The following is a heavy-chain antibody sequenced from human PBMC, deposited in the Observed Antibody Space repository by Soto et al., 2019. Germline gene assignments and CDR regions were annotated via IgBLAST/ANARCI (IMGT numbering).Heavy chain of an antibody. CDR1: GGTFSSYA. V-gene: IGHV1-69*13. D-gene: IGHD3-22*01. CDR3: ARDRANYYDTSGYLHY. Sequence: SVKVSCKASGGTFSSYAISWVRQAPGQGLEWMGGIIPIFGTANYAQKFQGRVTITADESTSTAYMELSSLRSEDTAVYYCARDRANYYDTSGYLHYWGQAXLVTVYS. CDR2: IIPIFGTA. J-gene: IGHJ4*02.